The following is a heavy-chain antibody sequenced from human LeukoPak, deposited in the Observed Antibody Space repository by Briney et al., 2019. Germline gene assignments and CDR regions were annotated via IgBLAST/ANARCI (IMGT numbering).Heavy chain of an antibody. D-gene: IGHD1-26*01. V-gene: IGHV1-69*04. CDR1: GGTLSSYA. CDR3: AAIVGATTYFDY. Sequence: SVKVSCKASGGTLSSYAISWVRQAPGQGLEWMGRIIPILGIANYAQKFPGRVTITADKSTSTAYMELSSLRSEDTAVYYCAAIVGATTYFDYWGQGTLVTVSS. CDR2: IIPILGIA. J-gene: IGHJ4*02.